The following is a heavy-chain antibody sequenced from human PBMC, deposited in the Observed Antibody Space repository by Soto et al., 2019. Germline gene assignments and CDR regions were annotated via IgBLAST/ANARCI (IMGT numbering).Heavy chain of an antibody. V-gene: IGHV4-34*01. CDR1: GGSFSGYY. J-gene: IGHJ1*01. CDR3: ARGRLVYYYDSSGYYFQH. D-gene: IGHD3-22*01. Sequence: SETLSLTCAVYGGSFSGYYWSWIRQPPGKGLEWIGEINHSGSTNYNPSLKSRVTISVDTSKNQFSLKLSSVTAADTAVYYCARGRLVYYYDSSGYYFQHWGQGTLGSVSA. CDR2: INHSGST.